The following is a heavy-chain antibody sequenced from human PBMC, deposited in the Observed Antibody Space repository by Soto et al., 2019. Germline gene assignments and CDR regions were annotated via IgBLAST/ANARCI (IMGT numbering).Heavy chain of an antibody. CDR2: IYYSGST. CDR3: ARGXGDIVVVPAAKRYWFDP. J-gene: IGHJ5*02. D-gene: IGHD2-2*01. Sequence: PSETLSLTCTVSGGSISSGGYYWSWIRQHPGKGLEWIGYIYYSGSTYYNPSLKSRVTISVDTSKNQFSLKLSSVTAADTAVYYCARGXGDIVVVPAAKRYWFDPWGQGTLVTVSS. V-gene: IGHV4-31*03. CDR1: GGSISSGGYY.